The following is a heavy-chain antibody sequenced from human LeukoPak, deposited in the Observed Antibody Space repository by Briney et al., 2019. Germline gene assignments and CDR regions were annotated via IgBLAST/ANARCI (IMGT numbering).Heavy chain of an antibody. J-gene: IGHJ4*02. CDR1: GGTFSSYA. V-gene: IGHV1-69*04. CDR2: IIPILGIA. Sequence: GASVKVSCKASGGTFSSYAISWVRQAPGQGLEWMGRIIPILGIANYAQKFQGRVTITADKSTSTAYTELSSLRSEDTAVYYCASSEKEALKIRGYSYGPPDYWGQGTLVTVSS. CDR3: ASSEKEALKIRGYSYGPPDY. D-gene: IGHD5-18*01.